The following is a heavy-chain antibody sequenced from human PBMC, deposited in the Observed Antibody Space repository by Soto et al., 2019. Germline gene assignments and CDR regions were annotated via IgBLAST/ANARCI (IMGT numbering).Heavy chain of an antibody. J-gene: IGHJ4*02. V-gene: IGHV4-34*01. CDR2: INHSGST. CDR3: ARGGDYENFDY. CDR1: GGSFSGYY. D-gene: IGHD4-17*01. Sequence: QVQLQQWGAGLLKPSETLSLTCAVYGGSFSGYYWSWIRQPPGKGLEWIGEINHSGSTNYNPSLKSRVTRSVDTSKNQFYLKLSSVTAADTAVYYCARGGDYENFDYWGQGTLVTVSS.